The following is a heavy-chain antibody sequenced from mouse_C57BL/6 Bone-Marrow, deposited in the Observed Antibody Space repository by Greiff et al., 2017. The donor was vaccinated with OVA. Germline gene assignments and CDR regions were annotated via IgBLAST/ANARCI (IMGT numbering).Heavy chain of an antibody. J-gene: IGHJ4*01. Sequence: VKLMESGPGLVAPSQSLSITCTVSGFSLTSYAISWVRQPPGKGLEWLGVIWTGGGTNYNSALKSRLSISKDNSKSQVFLKMNSLQTDDTARYYCARNFPIYDGYYPYYYAMDYWGQGTSVTVSS. V-gene: IGHV2-9-1*01. D-gene: IGHD2-3*01. CDR3: ARNFPIYDGYYPYYYAMDY. CDR2: IWTGGGT. CDR1: GFSLTSYA.